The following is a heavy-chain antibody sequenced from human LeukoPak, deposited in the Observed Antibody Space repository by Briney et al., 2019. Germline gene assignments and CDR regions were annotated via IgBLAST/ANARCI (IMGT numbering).Heavy chain of an antibody. V-gene: IGHV1-69*04. CDR2: IIPILGIA. CDR3: ARDVGNGGSSFFVDY. CDR1: GGTFSSYA. J-gene: IGHJ4*02. D-gene: IGHD4-23*01. Sequence: SVKVSCKASGGTFSSYAISWVRQAPGQGLEWMGRIIPILGIANYAQKFQGRVTITADKSTSTAYMELSSLRSEDTAAYYCARDVGNGGSSFFVDYWGQGTLVTVSS.